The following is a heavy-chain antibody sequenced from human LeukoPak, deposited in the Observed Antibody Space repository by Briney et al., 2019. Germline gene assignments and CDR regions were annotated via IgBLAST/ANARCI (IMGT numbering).Heavy chain of an antibody. J-gene: IGHJ4*02. Sequence: PGGSLRLSCAASGFTFSSYSMNWVRQAAGKGLEWVSSISSSSSYIYYADSVKGRFTISRDNAKNSLYLQMNSLRAEDTAVYYCARGSSSSSQLDYWGQGTLVTVSS. V-gene: IGHV3-21*01. CDR1: GFTFSSYS. CDR3: ARGSSSSSQLDY. CDR2: ISSSSSYI. D-gene: IGHD6-6*01.